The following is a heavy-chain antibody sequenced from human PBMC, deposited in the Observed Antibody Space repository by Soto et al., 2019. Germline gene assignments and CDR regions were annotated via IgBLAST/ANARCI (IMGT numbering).Heavy chain of an antibody. CDR3: ARDRRGCQHLSGGDFDY. CDR2: IIPIFGTA. D-gene: IGHD3-10*01. J-gene: IGHJ4*02. V-gene: IGHV1-69*12. CDR1: GGTFSSYA. Sequence: QVQLVQSGAEVKKPGSSVKVSCKASGGTFSSYAISWVRQAPGQGLEWMGGIIPIFGTANYAQKFQGRVTITADESTSTAYMELSSLRSEDTAVYYCARDRRGCQHLSGGDFDYWVQGTLVTVSS.